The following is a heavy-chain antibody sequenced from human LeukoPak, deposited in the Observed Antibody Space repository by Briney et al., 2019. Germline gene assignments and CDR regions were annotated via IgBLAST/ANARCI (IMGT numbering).Heavy chain of an antibody. D-gene: IGHD3-10*01. CDR1: GYTFTGYY. V-gene: IGHV1-2*02. CDR2: INPNSGGT. CDR3: ARVRAERYYFDY. Sequence: ASVKVSCKASGYTFTGYYMHRVRQAPGQGLEWMGWINPNSGGTNYAQKFQGRVTMTRDTSISTAYMELSRLRSDDTAVYYCARVRAERYYFDYWGQGTLVTVSS. J-gene: IGHJ4*02.